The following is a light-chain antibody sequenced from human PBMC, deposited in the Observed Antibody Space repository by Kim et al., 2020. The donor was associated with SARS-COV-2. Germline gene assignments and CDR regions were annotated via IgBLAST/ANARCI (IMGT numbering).Light chain of an antibody. V-gene: IGKV1-9*01. Sequence: AALGDRATIPCRASQDISSFLAWYQQKPGKAPKLLIYGSSTLHSGVPSRFSGSGSETDFTLTISSLQPEDFATYYCQQSSGYPITFGQGTRLEIK. CDR1: QDISSF. J-gene: IGKJ5*01. CDR3: QQSSGYPIT. CDR2: GSS.